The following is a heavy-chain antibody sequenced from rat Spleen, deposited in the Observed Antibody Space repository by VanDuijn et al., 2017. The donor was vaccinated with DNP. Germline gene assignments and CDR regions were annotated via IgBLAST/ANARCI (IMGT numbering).Heavy chain of an antibody. D-gene: IGHD1-12*01. V-gene: IGHV5-29*01. CDR3: ARRGTVMSFDY. CDR1: GFNFNDYW. CDR2: ISYDGSST. Sequence: EVKLVESGGGLVQPGRSLKLSCAASGFNFNDYWMGWVRQAPTKGLEWVATISYDGSSTYYRDSVKGRFTISRDNAKSTLYLQMDSLRSEDTATYYCARRGTVMSFDYWGQGVMVTVSS. J-gene: IGHJ2*01.